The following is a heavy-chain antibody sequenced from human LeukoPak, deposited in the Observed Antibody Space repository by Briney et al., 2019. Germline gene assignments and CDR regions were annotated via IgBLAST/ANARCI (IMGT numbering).Heavy chain of an antibody. CDR3: ARSTAFYDSSGRAPNWFDP. J-gene: IGHJ5*02. D-gene: IGHD3-22*01. CDR1: GYSFTSYW. V-gene: IGHV5-51*01. CDR2: IYPGDSDT. Sequence: GESLKISCKGSGYSFTSYWIGWVRQMPGKGLEWMGIIYPGDSDTRYSPSFQGQVTISADKSISTAYLQWSSLKASDTAMYYCARSTAFYDSSGRAPNWFDPWGQGTLVTVSS.